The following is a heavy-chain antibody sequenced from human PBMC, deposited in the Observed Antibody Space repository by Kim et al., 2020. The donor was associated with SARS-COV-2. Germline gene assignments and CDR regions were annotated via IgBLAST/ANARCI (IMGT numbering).Heavy chain of an antibody. CDR3: AKDGRFGAYYFDF. D-gene: IGHD3-10*01. CDR2: ITANGATT. Sequence: GGSLRLSCVVSGFTFSNYPMGWVRQALGKGLEWVSSITANGATTYYADSVKGRFTISRDNFKNTLFLQIDSLRADDTAVYWCAKDGRFGAYYFDFWGQGALVTVSS. CDR1: GFTFSNYP. V-gene: IGHV3-23*01. J-gene: IGHJ4*02.